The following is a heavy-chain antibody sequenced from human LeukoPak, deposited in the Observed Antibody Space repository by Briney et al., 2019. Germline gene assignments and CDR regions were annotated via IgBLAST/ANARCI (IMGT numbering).Heavy chain of an antibody. CDR2: IYYSGNT. Sequence: PSETLSLTCTVSGGSISSYYWSWIRQPPGKGLEWIGYIYYSGNTNYNPSLKSRVTISVDTSKNQFSLKLSSVTAADTAVYYCARHSGSSSWWYPRAEYFQHWGQGTLVTVSS. D-gene: IGHD6-13*01. CDR1: GGSISSYY. J-gene: IGHJ1*01. V-gene: IGHV4-59*08. CDR3: ARHSGSSSWWYPRAEYFQH.